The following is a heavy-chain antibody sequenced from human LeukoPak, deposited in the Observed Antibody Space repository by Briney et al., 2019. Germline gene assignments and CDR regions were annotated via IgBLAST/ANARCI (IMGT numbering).Heavy chain of an antibody. D-gene: IGHD6-13*01. V-gene: IGHV3-30-3*01. CDR1: GFTFSSYA. CDR2: ISYDGSNK. J-gene: IGHJ5*02. Sequence: GRSLRLSCAASGFTFSSYAMHWVRQAPGKGLEWVAVISYDGSNKYYADSVKGRFTISRDNSKNTLYLQMNSLRAEDTAVYYCARDDPQYSSSYGPFDPWGQGTLVTVSS. CDR3: ARDDPQYSSSYGPFDP.